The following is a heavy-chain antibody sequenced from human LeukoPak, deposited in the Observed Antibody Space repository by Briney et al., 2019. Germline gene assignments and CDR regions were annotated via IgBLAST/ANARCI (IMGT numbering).Heavy chain of an antibody. CDR2: IANDGSYK. Sequence: PGGSLRLSCAASGFSFSSYVMHWVRQGPVKGLEWVAVIANDGSYKYYRDSVRGRFTISRDNSKNTVYLQMNSLRAEDTAVYYCARIPQIFSHDYWGQGTLVTVSS. J-gene: IGHJ4*02. CDR1: GFSFSSYV. CDR3: ARIPQIFSHDY. D-gene: IGHD3-9*01. V-gene: IGHV3-30*03.